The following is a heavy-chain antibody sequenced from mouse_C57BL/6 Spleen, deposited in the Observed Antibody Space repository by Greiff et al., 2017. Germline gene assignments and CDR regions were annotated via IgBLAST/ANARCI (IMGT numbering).Heavy chain of an antibody. D-gene: IGHD2-10*02. CDR3: ARDLGYGNYVFDY. CDR2: ISDGGSYT. V-gene: IGHV5-4*01. CDR1: GFTFSSYA. J-gene: IGHJ2*01. Sequence: DVMLVESGGGLVKPGGSLKLSCAASGFTFSSYAMSWVRQTPEKRLEWVATISDGGSYTYYPDNVKGRFTISRDNAKNNLYLQMSHLKSEDTAMYYCARDLGYGNYVFDYWGQGTTLTVSS.